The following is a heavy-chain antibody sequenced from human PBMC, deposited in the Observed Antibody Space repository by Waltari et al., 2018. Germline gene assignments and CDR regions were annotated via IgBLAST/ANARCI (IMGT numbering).Heavy chain of an antibody. J-gene: IGHJ4*02. Sequence: EVHLVESGGGLVQPGGSLRLSCSVSGFTLRGYEMNWVRQAPGKGLEWISYISSTGDTIYYADSVKGRFTISRDNAKKTLYLQMKRLRADDTALYYCARGIAADGGGGYWGQGILVTVSS. CDR3: ARGIAADGGGGY. D-gene: IGHD6-13*01. CDR2: ISSTGDTI. CDR1: GFTLRGYE. V-gene: IGHV3-48*03.